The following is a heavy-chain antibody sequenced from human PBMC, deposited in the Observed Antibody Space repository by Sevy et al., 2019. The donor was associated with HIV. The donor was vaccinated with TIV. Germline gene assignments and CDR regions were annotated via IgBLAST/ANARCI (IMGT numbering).Heavy chain of an antibody. Sequence: GESLKISCAASGFTFNRYSMHWVRQAPGKGLEWVATILFDATNKHYADSVKGRFTISRDNFQNSLFLQMDSLRPEDTAVYYCALERLSSDVAEYFQNWGQGTLVTVSS. J-gene: IGHJ1*01. CDR1: GFTFNRYS. D-gene: IGHD1-1*01. V-gene: IGHV3-30-3*01. CDR3: ALERLSSDVAEYFQN. CDR2: ILFDATNK.